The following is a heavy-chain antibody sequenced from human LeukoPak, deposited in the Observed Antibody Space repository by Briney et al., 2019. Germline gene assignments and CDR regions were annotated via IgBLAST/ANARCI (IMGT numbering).Heavy chain of an antibody. D-gene: IGHD6-6*01. CDR3: ARGGSSSPTRPFDY. J-gene: IGHJ4*02. CDR2: INPNSGGT. V-gene: IGHV1-2*06. Sequence: ASVKVSCKASGYTFTGYYMHWVRQAPGQGLEWMGRINPNSGGTNYAQKFQGRVTMNRDTSISTAYMELSRLRSDDTAVYYCARGGSSSPTRPFDYWGQGTLVTVSS. CDR1: GYTFTGYY.